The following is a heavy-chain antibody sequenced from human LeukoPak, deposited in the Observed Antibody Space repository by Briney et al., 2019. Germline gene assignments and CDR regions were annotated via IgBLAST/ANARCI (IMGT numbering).Heavy chain of an antibody. CDR1: EYTFTGYY. D-gene: IGHD3-10*01. CDR2: INPNSGGK. V-gene: IGHV1-2*02. Sequence: ASVKLSYKPSEYTFTGYYMHGLRQAPGQGLEWMGWINPNSGGKNYDQQFQGRVTMTRDTSIRPAYMELSRLRSEDTDVYYCPRDHVLLWFGELSSMDVWGQGTTVTVSS. CDR3: PRDHVLLWFGELSSMDV. J-gene: IGHJ6*02.